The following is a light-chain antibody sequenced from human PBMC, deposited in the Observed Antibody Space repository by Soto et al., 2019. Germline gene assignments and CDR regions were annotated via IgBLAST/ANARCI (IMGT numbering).Light chain of an antibody. CDR2: AAS. Sequence: DIQMTQSPSPLSASVGDRVTITCRASESISNYLNWYQQKPGKAPKLLIYAASSLQSGVPSRFSGSGSGTDFTLTISRLEPEDFAVYCCQQYGSSPLTFGGGTKVDIK. CDR1: ESISNY. J-gene: IGKJ4*01. CDR3: QQYGSSPLT. V-gene: IGKV1-39*01.